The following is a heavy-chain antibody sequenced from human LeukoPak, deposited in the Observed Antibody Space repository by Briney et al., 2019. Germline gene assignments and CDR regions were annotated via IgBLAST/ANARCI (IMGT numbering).Heavy chain of an antibody. V-gene: IGHV3-23*01. CDR2: ISGSGGST. J-gene: IGHJ4*02. D-gene: IGHD2-15*01. CDR1: GFTFSSYT. Sequence: PGGSLRLSCAASGFTFSSYTMSWVRQAPGKGLEWVSAISGSGGSTYYADSVKGRFTISRDNSKNTLYLQMNSLRAEDTAVYYCAKAVVVAATPFLHFDYWGQGTLVTVSS. CDR3: AKAVVVAATPFLHFDY.